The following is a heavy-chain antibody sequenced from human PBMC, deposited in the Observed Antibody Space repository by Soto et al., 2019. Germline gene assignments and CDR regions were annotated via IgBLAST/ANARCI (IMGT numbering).Heavy chain of an antibody. Sequence: ESVGGVVQPGRSLRLSCAASGFTFSSYAMHWVRQAPGKGLEWVAVISYDGSNKYYADSVKGRFTISRDNSKNTLYLQMNSLRAEDTAVYYCARSPWYYDSSGYHTIDYWGQGTLVTVSS. J-gene: IGHJ4*02. V-gene: IGHV3-30-3*01. CDR1: GFTFSSYA. CDR3: ARSPWYYDSSGYHTIDY. CDR2: ISYDGSNK. D-gene: IGHD3-22*01.